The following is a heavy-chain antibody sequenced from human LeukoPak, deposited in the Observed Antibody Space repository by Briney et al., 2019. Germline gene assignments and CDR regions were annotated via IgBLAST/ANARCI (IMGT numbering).Heavy chain of an antibody. Sequence: SVKVSCKASGYTFTGYYMHWVRQAPGQGLEWMGGIIPIFGTANYAQKFQGRVTITADKSTSTAYMELSSLRSEDTAVYYCARAETTVVTPNYYYYYYMDVWGKGTTVTVSS. CDR3: ARAETTVVTPNYYYYYYMDV. CDR1: GYTFTGYY. CDR2: IIPIFGTA. D-gene: IGHD4-23*01. V-gene: IGHV1-69*06. J-gene: IGHJ6*03.